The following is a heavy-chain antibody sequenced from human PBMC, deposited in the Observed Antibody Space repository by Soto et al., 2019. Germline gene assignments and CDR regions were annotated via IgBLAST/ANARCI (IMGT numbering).Heavy chain of an antibody. CDR3: AHRVLRTVFGLVTTTAIYFDF. Sequence: QITLNESGPTVVRPTETLTLTCRFSGFSLTTSGLGVGWIRQSPGKAPEWLALIYWDDDKRYSASLKSRLTITKDTSKNQVVLTVSNLDLTDTATYYCAHRVLRTVFGLVTTTAIYFDFWGQGTPVALSS. D-gene: IGHD3-3*01. V-gene: IGHV2-5*02. CDR2: IYWDDDK. CDR1: GFSLTTSGLG. J-gene: IGHJ4*02.